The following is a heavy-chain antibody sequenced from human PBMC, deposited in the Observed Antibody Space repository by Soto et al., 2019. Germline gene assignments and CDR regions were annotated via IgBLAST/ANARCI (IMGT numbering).Heavy chain of an antibody. CDR3: ARDPGHYYGSGSFGFLDY. Sequence: PGGSLRLSCAASGFSFSSYSMNWVRQAPGKGLEWVSSISSSSSYIYYADSVKGRFTISRDNAKNSLYLQMNSLRAEDTAVYYCARDPGHYYGSGSFGFLDYWGQGTLVTVSS. D-gene: IGHD3-10*01. J-gene: IGHJ4*02. V-gene: IGHV3-21*01. CDR2: ISSSSSYI. CDR1: GFSFSSYS.